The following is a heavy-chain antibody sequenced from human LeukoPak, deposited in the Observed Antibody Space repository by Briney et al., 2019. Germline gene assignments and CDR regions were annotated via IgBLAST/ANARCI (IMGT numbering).Heavy chain of an antibody. Sequence: SETLSLTCNVSGGSLNNYFWSWIRQPPGKTLEWLGYVSHSGLAAYNPSLKSRVTISVDTSTNQLSLRLSSVTAADTAVYFCAREGGGMSPEMDDDAFDVWGPGTMVTVSS. V-gene: IGHV4-59*01. CDR1: GGSLNNYF. D-gene: IGHD2-15*01. CDR3: AREGGGMSPEMDDDAFDV. J-gene: IGHJ3*01. CDR2: VSHSGLA.